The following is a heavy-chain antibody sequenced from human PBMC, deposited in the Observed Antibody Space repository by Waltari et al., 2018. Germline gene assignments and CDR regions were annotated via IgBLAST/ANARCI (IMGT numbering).Heavy chain of an antibody. CDR2: IYPGDSDM. CDR3: ARHAGFVDWMLREIDY. J-gene: IGHJ4*02. V-gene: IGHV5-51*01. D-gene: IGHD3-3*01. Sequence: DVELVQSGAEVKKPGESLRISCKGSGYSFSNYWIAWVRQMPGKGLEWMGVIYPGDSDMQYSPSFQGQVTISVDKSINTAYLQWSDLKASDTAIYYCARHAGFVDWMLREIDYWGQGTLVTVSS. CDR1: GYSFSNYW.